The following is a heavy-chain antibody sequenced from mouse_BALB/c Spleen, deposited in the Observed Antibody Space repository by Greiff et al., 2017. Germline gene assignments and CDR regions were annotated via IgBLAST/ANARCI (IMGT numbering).Heavy chain of an antibody. CDR2: INPSTGYT. Sequence: QVQLKESGAELAKPGASVKMSCKASGYTFTSYWMHWVKQRPGQGLEWIGYINPSTGYTEYNQKFKDKATLTADQSSSTAYMQLSSLTSEDSAVYYCARNPVDYWGQGTTLTVSS. V-gene: IGHV1-7*01. CDR3: ARNPVDY. CDR1: GYTFTSYW. J-gene: IGHJ2*01.